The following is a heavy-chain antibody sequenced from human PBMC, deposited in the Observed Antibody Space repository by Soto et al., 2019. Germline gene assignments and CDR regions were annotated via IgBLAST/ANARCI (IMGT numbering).Heavy chain of an antibody. Sequence: QLLQSGGGLVQPGGSLTLSCAASGFTFGTTDMSWVRQAPGEGLVWVSTIDGSGGITYYADSVKGRFTISRDNSRNTVYLQMNSLRGDDTALYYCVKNSGWFNTWGQGARVTVSS. CDR2: IDGSGGIT. V-gene: IGHV3-23*01. CDR1: GFTFGTTD. CDR3: VKNSGWFNT. D-gene: IGHD3-10*01. J-gene: IGHJ5*02.